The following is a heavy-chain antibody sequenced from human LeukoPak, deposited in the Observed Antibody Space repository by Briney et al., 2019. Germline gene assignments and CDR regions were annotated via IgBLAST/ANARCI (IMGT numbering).Heavy chain of an antibody. CDR3: ARDFKRKEWFGERNGFDP. Sequence: SETLSLTCTVSGGSFSCYYWSWIRQPPGKGLEWIGRIYTSGSTNYNPSLKSRVTMSVDTSKHQFSLRLNSVTAADTAVYYCARDFKRKEWFGERNGFDPWGQGALVTVSS. CDR1: GGSFSCYY. CDR2: IYTSGST. J-gene: IGHJ5*02. V-gene: IGHV4-4*07. D-gene: IGHD3-10*01.